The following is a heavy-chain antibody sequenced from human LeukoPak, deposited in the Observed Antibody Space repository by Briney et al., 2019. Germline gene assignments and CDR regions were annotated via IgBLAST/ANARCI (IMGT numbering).Heavy chain of an antibody. V-gene: IGHV3-30-3*01. Sequence: GGSLRLSCAASGFTFSSYAMHWVRQAPGKGLEWVAVISYDGSNKYYADPVKGRFTISRDNSKNTLYLQMNSLRAEDTAVYYCARDSPYSYGSGSYWTWGQGTLVTVSS. J-gene: IGHJ5*02. CDR2: ISYDGSNK. CDR3: ARDSPYSYGSGSYWT. D-gene: IGHD3-10*01. CDR1: GFTFSSYA.